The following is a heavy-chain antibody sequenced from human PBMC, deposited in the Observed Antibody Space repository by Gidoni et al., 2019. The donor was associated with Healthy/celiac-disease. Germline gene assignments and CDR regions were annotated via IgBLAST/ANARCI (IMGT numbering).Heavy chain of an antibody. CDR3: AKALSVIVGITYFDY. CDR1: GFTFRRYA. Sequence: EVQLLESGGGLVQPGGSLSLSCAVSGFTFRRYAMSWVRQAPGKGLEWVSTISGSGGSKYYADSVKGRFTISRDNSKNTLYLQMNSLRAEDTAVYYCAKALSVIVGITYFDYWGQGTLVTVSS. V-gene: IGHV3-23*01. D-gene: IGHD3-22*01. CDR2: ISGSGGSK. J-gene: IGHJ4*02.